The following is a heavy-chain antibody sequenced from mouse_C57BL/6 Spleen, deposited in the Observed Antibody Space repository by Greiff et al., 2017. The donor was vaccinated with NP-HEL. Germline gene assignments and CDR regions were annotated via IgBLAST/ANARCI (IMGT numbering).Heavy chain of an antibody. V-gene: IGHV1-82*01. CDR2: IYPGDGDT. Sequence: VQLQQSGPELVKPGASVKISCKASGYAFSSSWMNWVKQRPGQGLEWIGRIYPGDGDTNYNGKFKGKATLTADKSSSTAYMQLSSLTSEDSAVYFCAREFITTVVASFDYWGQGTTLTVSS. CDR3: AREFITTVVASFDY. J-gene: IGHJ2*01. D-gene: IGHD1-1*01. CDR1: GYAFSSSW.